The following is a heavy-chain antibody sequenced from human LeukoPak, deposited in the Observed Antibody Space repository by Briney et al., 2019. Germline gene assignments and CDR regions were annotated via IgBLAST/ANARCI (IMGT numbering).Heavy chain of an antibody. Sequence: SVKVSCKASGISFPTSAVQWVRQARGQRLEWMGWIVLGSDNTDYAQKFQQRVTFTRDMSTTTAYMELSSLTSEDTAVFYCAADGPADLFDGSEDPPRDAFEIWGQGTMVTVSS. CDR1: GISFPTSA. CDR3: AADGPADLFDGSEDPPRDAFEI. CDR2: IVLGSDNT. D-gene: IGHD3-22*01. J-gene: IGHJ3*02. V-gene: IGHV1-58*01.